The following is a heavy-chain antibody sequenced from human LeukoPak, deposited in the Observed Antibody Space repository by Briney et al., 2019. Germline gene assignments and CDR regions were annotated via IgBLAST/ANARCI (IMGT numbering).Heavy chain of an antibody. CDR2: IYYSGST. CDR3: ARQAEFGENFDY. D-gene: IGHD3-10*01. CDR1: GGSISSSSYY. V-gene: IGHV4-39*01. Sequence: SETLSLTCTVSGGSISSSSYYWGWIRQPPGKGLEWIGSIYYSGSTYYNPSLKSRVTISVDTSKNQFSLKLSSVTAADTAVYYCARQAEFGENFDYWGQGTLVTVSS. J-gene: IGHJ4*02.